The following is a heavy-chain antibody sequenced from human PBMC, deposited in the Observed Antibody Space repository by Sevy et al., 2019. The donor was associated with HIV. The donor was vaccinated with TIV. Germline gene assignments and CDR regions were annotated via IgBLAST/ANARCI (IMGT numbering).Heavy chain of an antibody. CDR3: ARDLGGNYYDSSGPFDY. J-gene: IGHJ4*02. CDR2: IKQDGSEK. V-gene: IGHV3-7*01. D-gene: IGHD3-22*01. CDR1: GFTFSSYW. Sequence: GSLRLSCAASGFTFSSYWMSWVRQAPGKGLEWVANIKQDGSEKYYVDSVKGRFTISRDNAKNSLYLQMNSLRAEDTAVYYCARDLGGNYYDSSGPFDYWGQGTLVTVSS.